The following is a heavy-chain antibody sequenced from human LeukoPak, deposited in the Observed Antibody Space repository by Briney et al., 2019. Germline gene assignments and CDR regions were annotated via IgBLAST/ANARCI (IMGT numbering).Heavy chain of an antibody. CDR3: AREKMAGYNWFDP. V-gene: IGHV3-21*01. J-gene: IGHJ5*02. CDR1: GFTFSIYS. D-gene: IGHD5-24*01. Sequence: GGSLRLSCAASGFTFSIYSMNWVRQAPGKGLEWVSSISGTSYIYYADSVKGRFTISRDNAKNSLYLQMNSLRAEDTAVYYCAREKMAGYNWFDPWGQGTLVTVSS. CDR2: ISGTSYI.